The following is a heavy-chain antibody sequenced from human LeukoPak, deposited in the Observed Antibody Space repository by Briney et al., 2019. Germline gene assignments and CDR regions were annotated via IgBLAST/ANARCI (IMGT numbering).Heavy chain of an antibody. CDR2: ISSSGSTI. V-gene: IGHV3-11*01. D-gene: IGHD3-22*01. CDR1: GFTFSDYY. CDR3: ARALTSFNDYYDSSGVFDY. Sequence: KPGGSLRLSCAASGFTFSDYYMSWIRQAPGKGLEWVSYISSSGSTIYYADSVKGRFTISRDNAKNSLYLQMNSLRAEDTAVYYCARALTSFNDYYDSSGVFDYWGQGTLVTVSS. J-gene: IGHJ4*02.